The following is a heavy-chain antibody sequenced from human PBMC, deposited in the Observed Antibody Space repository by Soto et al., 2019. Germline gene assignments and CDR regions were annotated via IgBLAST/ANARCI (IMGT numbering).Heavy chain of an antibody. CDR3: ARAMTQYSDGSDGKIDY. D-gene: IGHD5-18*01. J-gene: IGHJ4*02. CDR2: ISYDGSNT. Sequence: QVQLVESGGGVVQPGRSLRLSCAASGFTFSSYAMHWVRQAPGTGLEWVAVISYDGSNTYYADSVKGRFTISRDNSKNTLYLQMNSLRAEYTAVYSCARAMTQYSDGSDGKIDYWGQGTLVTVSS. CDR1: GFTFSSYA. V-gene: IGHV3-30-3*01.